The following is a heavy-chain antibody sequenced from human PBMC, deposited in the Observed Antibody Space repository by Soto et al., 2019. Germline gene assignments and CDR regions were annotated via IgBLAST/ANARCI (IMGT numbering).Heavy chain of an antibody. V-gene: IGHV4-34*01. CDR2: INHSGST. Sequence: SETLSLTCAVYGGSFSGYYWSWIRQPPGKGLEWIGEINHSGSTNYNPSLKSRVTISVDTSKNQFSLKLSSVTAADTAVYYCARVKDILTGLSPQYMDVWAKGTTVPVS. J-gene: IGHJ6*03. CDR3: ARVKDILTGLSPQYMDV. D-gene: IGHD3-9*01. CDR1: GGSFSGYY.